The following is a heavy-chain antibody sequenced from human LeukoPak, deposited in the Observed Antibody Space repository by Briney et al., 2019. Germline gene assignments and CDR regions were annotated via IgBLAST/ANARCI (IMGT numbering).Heavy chain of an antibody. V-gene: IGHV4-59*01. D-gene: IGHD5-24*01. Sequence: SETLSLTCTVSGGSITSYFWTWLRQPPGKGLEWIGYIYYSGSTKYNPSFKSRVTISVDTSKNQFSLKLSSVTAADTAVYYCARTELDGHTSHWGQGTLVTVSS. CDR2: IYYSGST. CDR1: GGSITSYF. J-gene: IGHJ4*02. CDR3: ARTELDGHTSH.